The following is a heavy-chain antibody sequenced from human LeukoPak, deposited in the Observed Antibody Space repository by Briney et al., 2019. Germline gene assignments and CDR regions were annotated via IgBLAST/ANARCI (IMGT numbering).Heavy chain of an antibody. Sequence: SETLSLTCTVSGGSVSSSSYYWGWIRQPPGKGLEWIGSIYYSGSTYYNPSLKSRVTISIDMSKNQSSLKLSSLTAADTAVYYCARRRSGSYGNFDYWGQGTLVTVSS. CDR3: ARRRSGSYGNFDY. CDR1: GGSVSSSSYY. J-gene: IGHJ4*02. V-gene: IGHV4-39*01. CDR2: IYYSGST. D-gene: IGHD1-26*01.